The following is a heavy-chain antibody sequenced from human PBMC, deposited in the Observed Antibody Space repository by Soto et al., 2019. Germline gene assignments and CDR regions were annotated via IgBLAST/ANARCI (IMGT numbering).Heavy chain of an antibody. D-gene: IGHD1-7*01. J-gene: IGHJ6*03. CDR3: AGQTGTTGYDYYMDV. CDR1: GYTFTSYY. V-gene: IGHV1-46*03. CDR2: INPSGGST. Sequence: ASVKVSCKASGYTFTSYYMHWVRQAPGQRLEWMGIINPSGGSTSYAQKFQGRVTMTRDTSTSTVYMELSSLRSEDTAVYYCAGQTGTTGYDYYMDVWGKGTTVTVSS.